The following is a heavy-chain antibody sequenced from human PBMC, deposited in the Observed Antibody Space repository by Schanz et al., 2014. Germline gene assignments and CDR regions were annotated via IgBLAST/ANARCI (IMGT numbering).Heavy chain of an antibody. Sequence: QVQLVQSGAEVKKPGASVKVSCKASGYTFTGHYMHWVRQAPGQGLEWMGRINPNSGGTNYAQKFHARATMPWDTSTSTAYMELRRLRSDDTAIYYCARDGHSSNWRSYFFYGLDVWGQGTTVTVSS. CDR2: INPNSGGT. CDR3: ARDGHSSNWRSYFFYGLDV. J-gene: IGHJ6*02. D-gene: IGHD6-13*01. V-gene: IGHV1-2*06. CDR1: GYTFTGHY.